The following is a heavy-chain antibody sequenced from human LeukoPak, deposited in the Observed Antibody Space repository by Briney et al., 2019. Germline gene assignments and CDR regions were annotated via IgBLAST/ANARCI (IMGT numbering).Heavy chain of an antibody. CDR3: ARGRVLLCFGELLGDWFDP. CDR1: GGSISSGDYY. J-gene: IGHJ5*02. Sequence: PSQTLSLTCTVSGGSISSGDYYWSWIRQPPGKGLEWIGYIYYSGSTYYNPSLKSRVTISVDTSKNQFSLKLSSVTAADTAVYYCARGRVLLCFGELLGDWFDPGGQGTLVTVSS. V-gene: IGHV4-30-4*01. D-gene: IGHD3-10*01. CDR2: IYYSGST.